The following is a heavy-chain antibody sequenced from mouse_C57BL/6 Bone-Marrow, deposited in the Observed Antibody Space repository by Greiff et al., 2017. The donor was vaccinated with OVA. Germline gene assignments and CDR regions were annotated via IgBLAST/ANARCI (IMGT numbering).Heavy chain of an antibody. CDR3: ARRRRVDYGSSFNYFDY. V-gene: IGHV3-6*01. CDR1: GYSITSGYY. D-gene: IGHD1-1*01. CDR2: ISYDGSN. Sequence: EVKLVESGPGLVKPSQSLSLTCSVTGYSITSGYYWNWIRQFPGNKLEWMGYISYDGSNNYNPSLKNRISITRDTSKNQFFLKLNSVTTEDTATYYCARRRRVDYGSSFNYFDYWGQGTTLTVSS. J-gene: IGHJ2*01.